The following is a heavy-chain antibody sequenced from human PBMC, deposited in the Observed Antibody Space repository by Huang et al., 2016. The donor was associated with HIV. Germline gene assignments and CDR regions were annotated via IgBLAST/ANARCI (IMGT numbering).Heavy chain of an antibody. V-gene: IGHV5-51*03. J-gene: IGHJ4*02. CDR2: ICPGDPDT. Sequence: EVQLVQSGAEVKKPGESLKISCKGSGFSFTNYWIGWVRQMPGKGLEWMGIICPGDPDTTYSPSFRGQVTISADKSINTAYLQWNSLKASDSAMYYCARPLLGYSNGYYFDYWGQGTLVTVSS. CDR3: ARPLLGYSNGYYFDY. CDR1: GFSFTNYW. D-gene: IGHD5-18*01.